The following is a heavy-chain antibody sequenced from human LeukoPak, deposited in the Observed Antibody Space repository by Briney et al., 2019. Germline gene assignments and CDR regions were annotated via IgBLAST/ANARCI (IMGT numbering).Heavy chain of an antibody. Sequence: GGSLRLACAASGFTFSSYSMNWVRQAPGKGLEWISSTSSSSSYIYYADSVKGRFTISGDNAKNSLYLQMNSLRAEDTAVYYCARDLSFWSGYLLPDFDYWGQGTLVTVSS. J-gene: IGHJ4*02. D-gene: IGHD3-3*01. CDR2: TSSSSSYI. CDR3: ARDLSFWSGYLLPDFDY. V-gene: IGHV3-21*01. CDR1: GFTFSSYS.